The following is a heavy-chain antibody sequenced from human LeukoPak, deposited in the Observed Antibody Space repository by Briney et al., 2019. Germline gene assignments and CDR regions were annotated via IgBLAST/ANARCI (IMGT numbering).Heavy chain of an antibody. CDR2: ISYDGSNK. V-gene: IGHV3-30*18. CDR1: GFTFSSYG. D-gene: IGHD5-24*01. CDR3: AKETTVATINY. Sequence: PGGSLRLSCAASGFTFSSYGMHWVRQAPGKGLEWVAVISYDGSNKYYADSVKGRFTISRDNSKNTLYLQMNSLRAEDTAVYYCAKETTVATINYWGQGTLVTVSS. J-gene: IGHJ4*02.